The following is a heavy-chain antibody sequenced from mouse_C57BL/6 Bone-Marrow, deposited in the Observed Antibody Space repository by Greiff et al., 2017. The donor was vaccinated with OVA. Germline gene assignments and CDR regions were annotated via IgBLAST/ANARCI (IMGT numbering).Heavy chain of an antibody. Sequence: QVQLQQPGAELVKPGASVKLSCKASGYTFTSYWMHWVKQRPGQGLEWIGMIHPNSGSTNYNEKFKSKATLTVDKSSSTAYMQLSSLTSEDSAVYDCARSSRYYAMDYWGQGTSVTVSS. CDR2: IHPNSGST. V-gene: IGHV1-64*01. D-gene: IGHD1-1*01. J-gene: IGHJ4*01. CDR1: GYTFTSYW. CDR3: ARSSRYYAMDY.